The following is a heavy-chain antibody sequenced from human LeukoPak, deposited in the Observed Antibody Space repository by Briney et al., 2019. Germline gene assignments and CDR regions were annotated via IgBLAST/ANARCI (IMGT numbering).Heavy chain of an antibody. V-gene: IGHV3-23*01. CDR1: GFTFSSYA. J-gene: IGHJ6*02. CDR2: ISGSGGST. D-gene: IGHD2-2*01. Sequence: GGSLRLSCAASGFTFSSYAMSWVRQAPGKGLEWVSAISGSGGSTYYADSVKGRFTISRDNSKNTLYLQMGSLRAEDMAVFYCARDSSITNYYYGMDVWGQGTTVTVSS. CDR3: ARDSSITNYYYGMDV.